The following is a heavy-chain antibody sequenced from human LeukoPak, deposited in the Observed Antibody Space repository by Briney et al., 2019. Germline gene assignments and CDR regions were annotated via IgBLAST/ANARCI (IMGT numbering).Heavy chain of an antibody. CDR1: GFTFSSYG. J-gene: IGHJ4*02. V-gene: IGHV3-30*18. D-gene: IGHD4-11*01. Sequence: VRSLRLSCAASGFTFSSYGMRCVRQAPGKGLEWVAVISYDGSNKYYADSVKGRFTISRDNSKNTLYLQMNSLRAEDTAVYYCAKESPTTPAYYFDYWGQGTLVSVSS. CDR2: ISYDGSNK. CDR3: AKESPTTPAYYFDY.